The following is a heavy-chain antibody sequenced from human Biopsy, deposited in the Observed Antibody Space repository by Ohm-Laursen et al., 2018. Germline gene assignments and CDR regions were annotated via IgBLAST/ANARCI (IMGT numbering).Heavy chain of an antibody. CDR1: GGSISSDY. Sequence: SDTLSLTWTVSGGSISSDYWSWIRQTPGKGLEWIGYIYYSGGTNYNPSLKSRVTISVDTSKNQFSLRLNSVTAADTAVYYCARATNSTGWPYYYFYGMDVWGQGTTVTVSS. J-gene: IGHJ6*02. D-gene: IGHD2/OR15-2a*01. CDR3: ARATNSTGWPYYYFYGMDV. CDR2: IYYSGGT. V-gene: IGHV4-59*07.